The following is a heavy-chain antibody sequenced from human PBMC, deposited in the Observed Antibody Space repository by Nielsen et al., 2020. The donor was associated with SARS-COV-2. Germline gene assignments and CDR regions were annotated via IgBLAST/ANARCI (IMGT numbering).Heavy chain of an antibody. CDR1: GFTFDDYA. V-gene: IGHV3-21*01. CDR2: ISASRIYI. Sequence: AGSLTLSCAASGFTFDDYAMHWVRHAPGKWLEWVSSISASRIYIFYADSVKGRFTISRNNAKNSVFLQLTGLRAEDTAVYYCARVERGYSYGVWGQGTTVTVAS. CDR3: ARVERGYSYGV. D-gene: IGHD5-18*01. J-gene: IGHJ6*02.